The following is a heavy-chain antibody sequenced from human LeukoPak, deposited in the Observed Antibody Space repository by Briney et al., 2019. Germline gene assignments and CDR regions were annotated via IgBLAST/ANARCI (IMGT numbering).Heavy chain of an antibody. CDR1: GFTFSSYA. J-gene: IGHJ5*02. D-gene: IGHD3-16*01. Sequence: PGGSLRLSCAASGFTFSSYAMSWVRQAPGKGLEWVSAISGSGVSTYYADSVKGRFTISRDNAKNSLYLQMNSLRAEDTAVYYCARDCLDWFDPWGQGTLVTVSS. CDR3: ARDCLDWFDP. CDR2: ISGSGVST. V-gene: IGHV3-23*01.